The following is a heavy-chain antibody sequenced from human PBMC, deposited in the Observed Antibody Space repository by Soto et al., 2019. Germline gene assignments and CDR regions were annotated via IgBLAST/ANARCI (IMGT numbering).Heavy chain of an antibody. J-gene: IGHJ5*02. CDR2: INNDGSAA. V-gene: IGHV3-74*01. CDR3: VRDKPHNWFDP. CDR1: GFTFSSYW. Sequence: EEQVVESGGGLVQPGGSLRLSCAASGFTFSSYWMHWVRQVPGKGLVWVSRINNDGSAATYADSVKGRFTISRDSAKNTVYLQMNSLRAEDTAVYYCVRDKPHNWFDPWGQGTPVTVSS.